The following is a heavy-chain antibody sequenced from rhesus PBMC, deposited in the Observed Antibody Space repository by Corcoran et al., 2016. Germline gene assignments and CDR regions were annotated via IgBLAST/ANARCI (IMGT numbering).Heavy chain of an antibody. J-gene: IGHJ4*01. D-gene: IGHD6-13*01. CDR1: GYSISSGYG. CDR3: ARGGSSWSHFDF. Sequence: QLQESGPGLVKPSETLSLTCAASGYSISSGYGWSWLRQSPGKGLEWSGYISYDGSTSYNPSLKSRVTISRDTSKNQFSLKLSSVTAADTAVYYCARGGSSWSHFDFWGQGILVTVSS. V-gene: IGHV4-122*02. CDR2: ISYDGST.